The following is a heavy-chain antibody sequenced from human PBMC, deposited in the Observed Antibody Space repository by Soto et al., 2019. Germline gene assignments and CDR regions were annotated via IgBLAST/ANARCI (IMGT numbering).Heavy chain of an antibody. D-gene: IGHD2-21*02. Sequence: SVKVSCKASGFTFFTSAVQWVRQARGQRLEWIGWIVVASGNTNYAQQFQERVTITRDMSTNTAYMELSSLRSEDTAVYYCAADPYCGGDCYFDYWGQGIMVTSPQ. V-gene: IGHV1-58*01. J-gene: IGHJ4*02. CDR2: IVVASGNT. CDR3: AADPYCGGDCYFDY. CDR1: GFTFFTSA.